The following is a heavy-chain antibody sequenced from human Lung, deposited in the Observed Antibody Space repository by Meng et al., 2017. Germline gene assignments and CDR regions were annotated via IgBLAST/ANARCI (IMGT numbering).Heavy chain of an antibody. CDR2: IYNSGST. J-gene: IGHJ2*01. CDR3: ARGQKGYFDL. V-gene: IGHV4-30-4*01. CDR1: GGSISSSNYY. Sequence: QVLLQGSAPGLVKPSKTLSLTCTVSGGSISSSNYYWSWIRQPPGKGLEWSGHIYNSGSTYYNPSLKSRITISVDTSKNQFSLKLSSVTAADTAVYYCARGQKGYFDLWGRGTLVTVSS.